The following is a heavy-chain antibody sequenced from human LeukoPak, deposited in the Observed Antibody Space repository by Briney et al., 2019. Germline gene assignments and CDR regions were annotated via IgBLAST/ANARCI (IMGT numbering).Heavy chain of an antibody. D-gene: IGHD3-10*01. CDR2: IIPIFGTA. J-gene: IGHJ5*02. CDR1: GGTFSSYA. V-gene: IGHV1-69*13. Sequence: ASVKVSCKASGGTFSSYAISWVRQAPGQGLEWMGWIIPIFGTANYAQKFQGRVTITADESTSTAYMELSSLRSEDTAVYYCARSGSNMVRGVIRPLINWFDPWGQGTLVTVSS. CDR3: ARSGSNMVRGVIRPLINWFDP.